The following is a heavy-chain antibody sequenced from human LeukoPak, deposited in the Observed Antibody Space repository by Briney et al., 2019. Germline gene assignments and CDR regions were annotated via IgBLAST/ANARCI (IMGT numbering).Heavy chain of an antibody. Sequence: ASVKVSCKASGYTFTSYYMHWVRQAPRQGLEWMGIINPSGGSTSYAQKFQGRVTMTRDTSTSTVYMELSSLRSEDTAVYYCARTSYGSGSNGAFDIWGQGTMVTVSS. V-gene: IGHV1-46*01. CDR3: ARTSYGSGSNGAFDI. J-gene: IGHJ3*02. CDR1: GYTFTSYY. D-gene: IGHD5-18*01. CDR2: INPSGGST.